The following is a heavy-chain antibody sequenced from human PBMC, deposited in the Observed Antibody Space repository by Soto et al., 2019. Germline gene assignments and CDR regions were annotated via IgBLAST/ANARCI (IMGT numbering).Heavy chain of an antibody. J-gene: IGHJ6*02. CDR1: GYSFTSYW. V-gene: IGHV5-51*01. Sequence: GESLKISCKGSGYSFTSYWIGWVRQMPGKGLEWMGIIYPGDSDTRYSPSFQGQVTISADKSISTAYLQGSSLKASDTAMYYCARQHIVLVPAANRDYYYYGMDVWGQGTTVTVSS. D-gene: IGHD2-2*01. CDR3: ARQHIVLVPAANRDYYYYGMDV. CDR2: IYPGDSDT.